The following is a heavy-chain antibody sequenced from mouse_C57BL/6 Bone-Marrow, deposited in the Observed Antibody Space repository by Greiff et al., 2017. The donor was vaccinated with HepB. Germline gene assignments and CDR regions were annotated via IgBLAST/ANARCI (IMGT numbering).Heavy chain of an antibody. V-gene: IGHV1-64*01. J-gene: IGHJ1*03. CDR3: ARGGYLWYFDV. D-gene: IGHD5-1*01. CDR1: GYTFTSYW. Sequence: VKLQQPGAELVKPGASVKLSCKASGYTFTSYWMHWVKQRPGQGLEWIGMIHPNSGSTNYNEKFKSKATLTVDKSSSTAYMQLSSLTSEDSAVYYCARGGYLWYFDVWGTGTTVTVSS. CDR2: IHPNSGST.